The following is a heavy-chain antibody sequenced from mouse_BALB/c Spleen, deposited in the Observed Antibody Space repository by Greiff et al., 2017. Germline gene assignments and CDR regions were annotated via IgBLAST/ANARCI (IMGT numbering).Heavy chain of an antibody. D-gene: IGHD2-1*01. CDR1: GFTFSSYT. J-gene: IGHJ3*01. CDR2: ISNGGGST. CDR3: ARPPYGNYGFAY. Sequence: EVMLVESGGGLVQPGGSLKLSCAASGFTFSSYTMSWVRQTPEKRLEWVAYISNGGGSTYYPDTVKGRFTISRDNAKNTLYLQMSSLKSEDTAMYYCARPPYGNYGFAYWGQGTLVTVSA. V-gene: IGHV5-12-2*01.